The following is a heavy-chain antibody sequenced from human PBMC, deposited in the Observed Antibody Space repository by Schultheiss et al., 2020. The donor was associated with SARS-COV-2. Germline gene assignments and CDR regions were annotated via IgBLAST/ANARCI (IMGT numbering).Heavy chain of an antibody. J-gene: IGHJ4*02. CDR2: INHSGST. D-gene: IGHD6-19*01. Sequence: SETLSLTCAVYGGSFSGYYWSWIRQPPGKGLEWIGEINHSGSTNYNPSLKSRVTISVDTSKNQFSLKLSSVTAADTAVYYCARGLRKQWLDYWGQGTLVTGSS. CDR1: GGSFSGYY. CDR3: ARGLRKQWLDY. V-gene: IGHV4-34*01.